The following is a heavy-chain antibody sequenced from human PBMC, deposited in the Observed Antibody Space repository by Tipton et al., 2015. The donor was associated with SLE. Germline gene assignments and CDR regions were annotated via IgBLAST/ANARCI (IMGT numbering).Heavy chain of an antibody. Sequence: SLRLSCAASGFTFSSYAMHWVRQAPGKGLEWVAVISYDGSNKYYADSVKGRFTISRDNSKNTLYLQMNSLRAEDTAVYYCAREGNDDYGDYVNWFDPWGQGTLVTVSS. V-gene: IGHV3-30*04. CDR1: GFTFSSYA. CDR3: AREGNDDYGDYVNWFDP. CDR2: ISYDGSNK. J-gene: IGHJ5*02. D-gene: IGHD4-17*01.